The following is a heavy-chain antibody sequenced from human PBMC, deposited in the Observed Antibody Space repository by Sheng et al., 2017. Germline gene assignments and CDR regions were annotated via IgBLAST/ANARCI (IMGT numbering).Heavy chain of an antibody. Sequence: QVQLVQSGAEVKKPGASVKVSCKASGYTFTGYYMHWVRQAPGQGLEWMGWINPNSGGTNYAQKFQGRVTMTRDTSISTAYMELSRLRSDDTAVYYCARFPRVVVVPAASLYGMDVWGQGTTVTVSS. CDR2: INPNSGGT. D-gene: IGHD2-2*01. J-gene: IGHJ6*02. V-gene: IGHV1-2*02. CDR3: ARFPRVVVVPAASLYGMDV. CDR1: GYTFTGYY.